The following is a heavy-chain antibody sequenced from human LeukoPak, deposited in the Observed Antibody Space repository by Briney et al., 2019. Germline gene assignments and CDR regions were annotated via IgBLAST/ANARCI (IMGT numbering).Heavy chain of an antibody. V-gene: IGHV3-7*03. D-gene: IGHD3-10*01. J-gene: IGHJ4*02. CDR2: IKQDGSEK. CDR1: GLTFNTYS. Sequence: GSLRLSCAASGLTFNTYSMHWVRQAPGKGLEWVANIKQDGSEKYYVDSVKGRFTISRDNAKNSLYLQMNSLRAEDAAVYYCARDKEVYYYASGSLGYWGQGTLVTVSS. CDR3: ARDKEVYYYASGSLGY.